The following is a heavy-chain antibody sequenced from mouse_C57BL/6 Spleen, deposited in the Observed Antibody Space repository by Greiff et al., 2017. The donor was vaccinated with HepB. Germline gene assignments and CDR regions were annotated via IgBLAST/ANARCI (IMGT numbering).Heavy chain of an antibody. Sequence: VQLQQSGPELVKPGASVKISCKASGYSFTSYYIHWVKQRPGQGLEWIGWIYPGSGNTKYNEKFKGKATLTADTSSSTAYMQLSSLTSEDSAVYYCARRGDYGSSYFDYWGQGTTLTVSS. CDR1: GYSFTSYY. D-gene: IGHD1-1*01. CDR3: ARRGDYGSSYFDY. CDR2: IYPGSGNT. J-gene: IGHJ2*01. V-gene: IGHV1-66*01.